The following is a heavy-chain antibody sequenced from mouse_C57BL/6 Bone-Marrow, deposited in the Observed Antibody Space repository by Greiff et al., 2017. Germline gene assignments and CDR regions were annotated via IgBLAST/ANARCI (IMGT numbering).Heavy chain of an antibody. D-gene: IGHD1-1*01. CDR1: GYTFTSYW. CDR2: IDPSDSYT. J-gene: IGHJ2*01. Sequence: VQLQQPGAELVMPGASVKLSCKASGYTFTSYWMHWVKQRPGQGLEWIGEIDPSDSYTNYNQKFKGKSTLTVDKSSSTAYMQLSSLTSEDSAVDNCARGRDGYFDYWGQGTTLTGSS. V-gene: IGHV1-69*01. CDR3: ARGRDGYFDY.